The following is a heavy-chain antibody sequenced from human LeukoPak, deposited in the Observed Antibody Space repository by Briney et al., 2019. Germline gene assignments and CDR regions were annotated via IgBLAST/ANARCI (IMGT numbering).Heavy chain of an antibody. V-gene: IGHV4-34*12. CDR2: IFHSGST. J-gene: IGHJ4*02. D-gene: IGHD4/OR15-4a*01. CDR1: GGSFSGYY. CDR3: TRRFGYGVVGGYFDY. Sequence: PSETLSLTCAVSGGSFSGYYWSWIRQPPGKGLEWIGEIFHSGSTNYNPSLKSRVTISVDKSLNQFSLRLNSVTAADTAVYYCTRRFGYGVVGGYFDYWGQGALVTVSS.